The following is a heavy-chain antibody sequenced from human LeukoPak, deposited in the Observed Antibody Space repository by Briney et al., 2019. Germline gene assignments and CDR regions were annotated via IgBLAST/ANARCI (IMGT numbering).Heavy chain of an antibody. J-gene: IGHJ5*02. CDR1: GYSFTDYY. V-gene: IGHV1-2*02. CDR2: INPNSGGT. D-gene: IGHD2-21*01. Sequence: ASVKVSCKTSGYSFTDYYMHWVRQAPGQGPEWMGWINPNSGGTSSAQKFQGRVTMTRDTSITTVYMEVRWLTSDDTAIYYCARADRLHGGPYLIGPWGQGTLVTVSS. CDR3: ARADRLHGGPYLIGP.